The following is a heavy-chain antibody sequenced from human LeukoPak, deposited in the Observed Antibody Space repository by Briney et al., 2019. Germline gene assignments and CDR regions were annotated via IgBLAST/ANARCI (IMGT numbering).Heavy chain of an antibody. CDR2: ISYDGSNK. V-gene: IGHV3-30-3*01. J-gene: IGHJ4*02. CDR1: GFTFSSYA. Sequence: GGSLRLSCAASGFTFSSYAMHWVRQAPGKGLEWVAVISYDGSNKYYADSVKGRFTISRDNSKNTLYLQMNSLRAEDTAEYYCVRRRSSGCPLDYWGQGTLVTVSS. D-gene: IGHD6-19*01. CDR3: VRRRSSGCPLDY.